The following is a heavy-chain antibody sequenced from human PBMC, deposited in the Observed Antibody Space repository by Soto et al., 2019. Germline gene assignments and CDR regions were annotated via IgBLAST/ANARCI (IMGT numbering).Heavy chain of an antibody. CDR2: IYHSGST. D-gene: IGHD5-18*01. CDR1: GGSISSSNW. Sequence: PSETLSLTCAVSGGSISSSNWWSWVRQPPGKGLEWIGEIYHSGSTNYNPSLKSRVTISVDKSKNQFSLKLSSVTAADTAVYYCARDPGYSYGKLDYWGQGTLVTVSS. CDR3: ARDPGYSYGKLDY. J-gene: IGHJ4*02. V-gene: IGHV4-4*02.